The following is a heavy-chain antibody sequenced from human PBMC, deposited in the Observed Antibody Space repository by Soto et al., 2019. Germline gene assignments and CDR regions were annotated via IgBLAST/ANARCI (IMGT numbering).Heavy chain of an antibody. Sequence: ASVKVSCKASGYSFTDYHIHWVRQASGQGLEWLGRINPKSGGTSTAQKFQGWVTMTTDTSISTASIELTRLTSDDTAIYYCARGDSTDCSNGVCSFFYNHDMDVWGQGTTVTVSS. CDR2: INPKSGGT. CDR3: ARGDSTDCSNGVCSFFYNHDMDV. D-gene: IGHD2-8*01. J-gene: IGHJ6*02. V-gene: IGHV1-2*04. CDR1: GYSFTDYH.